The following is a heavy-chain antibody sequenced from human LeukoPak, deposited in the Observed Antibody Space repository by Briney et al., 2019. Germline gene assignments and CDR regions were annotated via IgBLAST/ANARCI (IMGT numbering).Heavy chain of an antibody. V-gene: IGHV3-33*06. CDR3: AKVDSMIVELGAFDI. CDR2: IWYDGSNK. D-gene: IGHD3-22*01. CDR1: GFTFSSYG. J-gene: IGHJ3*02. Sequence: PGGSLRLSCAASGFTFSSYGMHWVRQAPGKGLEWVAVIWYDGSNKYYADSVKGRFTISRDNSKNTLYLQMNSLRAEDTAVYYCAKVDSMIVELGAFDIWGPGTMVTVSS.